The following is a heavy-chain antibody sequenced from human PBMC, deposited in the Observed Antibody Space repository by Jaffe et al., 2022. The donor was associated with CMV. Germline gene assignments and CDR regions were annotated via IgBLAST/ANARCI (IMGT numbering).Heavy chain of an antibody. D-gene: IGHD6-19*01. V-gene: IGHV3-7*03. CDR1: GFTFSSYW. Sequence: EVQLVESGGGLVQPGGSLRLSCAASGFTFSSYWMSWVRQAPGKGLEWVANIKQDGSEKYYVDSVKGRFTISRDNAKNSLYLQMNSLRAEDTAVYYCARCTGEYSSGWYGNDYYYYYYMDVWGKGTTVTVSS. J-gene: IGHJ6*03. CDR3: ARCTGEYSSGWYGNDYYYYYYMDV. CDR2: IKQDGSEK.